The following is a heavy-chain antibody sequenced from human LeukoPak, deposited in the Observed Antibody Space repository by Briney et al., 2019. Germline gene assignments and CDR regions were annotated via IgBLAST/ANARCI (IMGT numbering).Heavy chain of an antibody. D-gene: IGHD3-22*01. Sequence: ASVKVSCKASGYTFTSYGISWVRQAPGQGLEWMGWISAYNGNTNYAQKLQGRVTMTTDTSTSTAYMELRSLRSDDTAVYYCASFNSPVYYDSSGYPSFDYWGQGTLVTVSS. CDR2: ISAYNGNT. V-gene: IGHV1-18*01. J-gene: IGHJ4*02. CDR3: ASFNSPVYYDSSGYPSFDY. CDR1: GYTFTSYG.